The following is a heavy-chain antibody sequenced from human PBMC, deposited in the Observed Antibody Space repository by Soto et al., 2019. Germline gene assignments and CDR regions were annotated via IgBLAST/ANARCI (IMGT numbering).Heavy chain of an antibody. V-gene: IGHV3-13*01. J-gene: IGHJ6*04. CDR1: GFTFSNYD. D-gene: IGHD2-8*02. Sequence: EVQLVESGGGLAQPGGSLRLSCAASGFTFSNYDLHWVRQPTGKGLEWVSAIADDTETYYADSVKGRFIVSRENSKNSLYLHMKNTSAGDTAVYYSVKEACRTGSGCPACDYFYVWGKGTTVTVSS. CDR2: IADDTET. CDR3: VKEACRTGSGCPACDYFYV.